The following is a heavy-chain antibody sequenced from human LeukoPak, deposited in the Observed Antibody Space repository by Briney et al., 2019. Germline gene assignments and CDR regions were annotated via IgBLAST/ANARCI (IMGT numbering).Heavy chain of an antibody. CDR3: ASTVDTAMVNDYYYYGMDV. J-gene: IGHJ6*02. CDR2: INSGGSTI. D-gene: IGHD5-18*01. V-gene: IGHV3-48*03. Sequence: PGGSLRLSCAASGFTFSSSEMNWVRQAPGKGLEWLSYINSGGSTIYYADSVKGRITISRDNAKNSLYLQMHSLRAEDTAVYYCASTVDTAMVNDYYYYGMDVWGQGTTVTVSS. CDR1: GFTFSSSE.